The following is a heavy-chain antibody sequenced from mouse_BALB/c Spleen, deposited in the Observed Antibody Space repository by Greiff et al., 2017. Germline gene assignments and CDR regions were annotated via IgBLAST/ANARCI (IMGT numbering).Heavy chain of an antibody. V-gene: IGHV2-9-2*01. D-gene: IGHD2-1*01. CDR2: IWTGGGT. Sequence: QVQLKESGPGLVAPSQSLSITCTVSGFSLTSYDISWIRQPPGKGLEWLGVIWTGGGTNYNSAFMSRLSISKDNSKSQVFLKMNSLQTDDTAIYYCVREGGNYRDWFYYAMDYWGQGTSVTVSS. CDR3: VREGGNYRDWFYYAMDY. J-gene: IGHJ4*01. CDR1: GFSLTSYD.